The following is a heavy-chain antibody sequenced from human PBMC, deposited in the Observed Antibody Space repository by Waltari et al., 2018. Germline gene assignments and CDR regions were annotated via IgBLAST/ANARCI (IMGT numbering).Heavy chain of an antibody. D-gene: IGHD6-19*01. CDR1: GGSISSSSYY. V-gene: IGHV4-39*01. CDR3: ARGRLANNFDY. Sequence: QESGPGLVKPSETLSLTCTVSGGSISSSSYYWGWIRQPPGKGLEWIGSIYYSGSTYYNPSLKSRVTISVDTSKNQFSLKLSSVTAADTAVYYCARGRLANNFDYWGQGTLVTVSS. CDR2: IYYSGST. J-gene: IGHJ4*02.